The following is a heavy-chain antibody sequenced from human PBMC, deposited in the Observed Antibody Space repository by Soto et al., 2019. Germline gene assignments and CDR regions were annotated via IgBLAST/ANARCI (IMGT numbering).Heavy chain of an antibody. J-gene: IGHJ6*01. D-gene: IGHD6-19*01. CDR2: IIPIFGTA. CDR1: GGTFSSYA. Sequence: ASVNVSCKASGGTFSSYAISWVRQAPGQGLEWMGGIIPIFGTANYAQKFQGRVTITADESTSTAYMELSSLRSEDTAVYYCARLIAVAGIYYGMDVWGQGTTVTVSS. CDR3: ARLIAVAGIYYGMDV. V-gene: IGHV1-69*13.